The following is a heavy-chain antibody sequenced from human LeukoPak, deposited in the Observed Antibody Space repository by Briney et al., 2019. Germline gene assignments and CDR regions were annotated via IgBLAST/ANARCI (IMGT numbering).Heavy chain of an antibody. CDR2: IYYSGST. J-gene: IGHJ4*02. CDR3: ARDVNGDYMDY. CDR1: GGSISSGGYY. D-gene: IGHD4-17*01. V-gene: IGHV4-31*03. Sequence: SETLSLTCTVSGGSISSGGYYWSWIRQHPGKGLEWIGYIYYSGSTYYNPSLKSRVTISVDTSKNQFSLKLGSVTAADTAVYYCARDVNGDYMDYWGQGTLVTVSS.